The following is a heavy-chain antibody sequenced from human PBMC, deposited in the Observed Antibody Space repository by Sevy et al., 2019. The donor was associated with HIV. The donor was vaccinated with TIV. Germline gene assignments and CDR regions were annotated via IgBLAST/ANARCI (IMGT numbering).Heavy chain of an antibody. J-gene: IGHJ3*02. CDR2: IIPIFGTA. Sequence: ASVKVSCKASGGTFSSYAISWVRQAPGQGLEWMGGIIPIFGTANYAQKFQGRVTITADESTSTAYMELSSLRSEDTAVYYCASTGYYPDAFDIWGQGTMVTVSS. CDR3: ASTGYYPDAFDI. CDR1: GGTFSSYA. D-gene: IGHD3-9*01. V-gene: IGHV1-69*13.